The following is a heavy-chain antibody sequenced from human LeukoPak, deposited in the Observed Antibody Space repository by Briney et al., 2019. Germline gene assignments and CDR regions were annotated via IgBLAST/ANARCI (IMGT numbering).Heavy chain of an antibody. J-gene: IGHJ4*02. V-gene: IGHV1-2*04. CDR2: INPNSGGT. CDR1: GYTFTGYY. Sequence: ASVEVSCKASGYTFTGYYMHWVRQAPGQGLEWMGWINPNSGGTNYAQKFQGWVTMTRDTSISTAYMELSRLRPDDTAVYYCAIGLGPMGYCSSTSCSALDYWGQGTLVTVSS. CDR3: AIGLGPMGYCSSTSCSALDY. D-gene: IGHD2-2*01.